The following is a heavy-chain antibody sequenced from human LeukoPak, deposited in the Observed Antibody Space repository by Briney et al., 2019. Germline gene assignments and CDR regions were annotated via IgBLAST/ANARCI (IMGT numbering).Heavy chain of an antibody. CDR3: AKDHERWRVVVGATPLADY. Sequence: GRSLRLSCAASGFTFSSYAMHWVRQAPGKGLEWVALISYDGSNKYYADSVKGRFTISRDNSKNTLYLQMNSLRAEDTAVYYCAKDHERWRVVVGATPLADYWGQGTLVTVSS. D-gene: IGHD1-26*01. J-gene: IGHJ4*02. CDR2: ISYDGSNK. CDR1: GFTFSSYA. V-gene: IGHV3-30-3*01.